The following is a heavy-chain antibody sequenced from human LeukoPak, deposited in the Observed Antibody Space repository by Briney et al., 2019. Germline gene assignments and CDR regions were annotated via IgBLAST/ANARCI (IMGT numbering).Heavy chain of an antibody. J-gene: IGHJ4*02. Sequence: GGSLRLSCAASRFTFSSYAMNWVRQAPGKGLEWVSAISGSGGSTHYADSVKGRFTISRDDSKNTLYLQMNSLRAEDTAVYYCAKGYSSGWYFFDNWGQGILVTVSS. V-gene: IGHV3-23*01. CDR1: RFTFSSYA. CDR3: AKGYSSGWYFFDN. D-gene: IGHD6-19*01. CDR2: ISGSGGST.